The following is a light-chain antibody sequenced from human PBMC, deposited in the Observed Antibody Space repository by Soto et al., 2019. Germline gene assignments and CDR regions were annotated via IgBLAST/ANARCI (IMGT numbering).Light chain of an antibody. CDR1: QGIRND. CDR3: QQRNVWPPIT. Sequence: AIQMTQSPSSLSASVGDRVTITCRASQGIRNDLDWYQQKPGKAPKLLIYGASNLQSGVPSRFSGSGSGTVFTLTISSLQPEDFAVYYCQQRNVWPPITFGQGTRLEIK. V-gene: IGKV1-6*01. J-gene: IGKJ5*01. CDR2: GAS.